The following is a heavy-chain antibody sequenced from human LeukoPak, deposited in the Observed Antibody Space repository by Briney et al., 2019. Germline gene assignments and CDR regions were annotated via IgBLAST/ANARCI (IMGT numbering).Heavy chain of an antibody. V-gene: IGHV1-69*13. CDR1: GGTFSSYA. CDR3: ARDTPPWGIAAAGPPDY. CDR2: IIPIFGTA. Sequence: ASVKVSCKASGGTFSSYAISGVRQAPGQGLEWMGGIIPIFGTANYAQKFQGRVTITADESTSTAYMELSSLRSEDTAVYYCARDTPPWGIAAAGPPDYWGQGTLVTVSS. D-gene: IGHD6-13*01. J-gene: IGHJ4*02.